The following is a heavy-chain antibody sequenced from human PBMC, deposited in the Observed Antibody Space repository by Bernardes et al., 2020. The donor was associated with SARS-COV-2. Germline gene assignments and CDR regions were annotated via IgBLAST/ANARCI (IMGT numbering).Heavy chain of an antibody. CDR1: GFTFSDHY. CDR2: TRNKANSYTT. V-gene: IGHV3-72*01. J-gene: IGHJ4*02. Sequence: LRLSCAASGFTFSDHYMDWVRQAPGKGLEWVGRTRNKANSYTTEYAASVKGRFTISRDDSKNSLYLQMNSLKTEDTAVYYCARALAAAGKYYFDSWGQGTLVTVSS. D-gene: IGHD6-13*01. CDR3: ARALAAAGKYYFDS.